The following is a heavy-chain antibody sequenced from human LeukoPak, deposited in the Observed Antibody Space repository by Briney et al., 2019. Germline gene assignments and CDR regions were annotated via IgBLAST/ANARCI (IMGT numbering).Heavy chain of an antibody. CDR3: ARVSSVGRPKGYYFDY. V-gene: IGHV4-34*01. CDR2: INHSGST. D-gene: IGHD1-26*01. CDR1: GGSFSGYY. J-gene: IGHJ4*02. Sequence: SETLSLTCAVYGGSFSGYYWSWIRQPPGKGLEWIGEINHSGSTNYNPSLKSRVTISVDTSKNQFSLKLSSVTAADTAVYYCARVSSVGRPKGYYFDYWGQGTLVTVSS.